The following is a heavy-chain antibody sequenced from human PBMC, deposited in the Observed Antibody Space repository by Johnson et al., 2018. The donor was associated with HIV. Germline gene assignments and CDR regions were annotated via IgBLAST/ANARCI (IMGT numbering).Heavy chain of an antibody. CDR3: ARELSHDAFDI. CDR2: ISWNSGCI. D-gene: IGHD3-3*02. Sequence: VQLVESGGGLVQPGRSLRLSCAASGFTFDDYAMHWVRQAPGKGLEWVSGISWNSGCIDFVDSLKGRFTISRDNAKNSLYLQMNSMRAEDTAAYYCARELSHDAFDIWGQGTMVSLS. J-gene: IGHJ3*02. V-gene: IGHV3-9*01. CDR1: GFTFDDYA.